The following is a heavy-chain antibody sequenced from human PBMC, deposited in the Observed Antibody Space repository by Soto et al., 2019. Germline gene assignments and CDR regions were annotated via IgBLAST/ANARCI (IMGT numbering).Heavy chain of an antibody. D-gene: IGHD4-17*01. CDR1: GGSISGGGYY. CDR3: ARAIIPLTTDWYFDL. V-gene: IGHV4-30-4*01. J-gene: IGHJ2*01. CDR2: TYDSGST. Sequence: QVQLQESGPGLVKPSETLSLTCTVSGGSISGGGYYWSWIRQPPGKGLEWIGYTYDSGSTYYNPSLKSRISISIDTSKNQFSLRLTSVTAADTAVYYCARAIIPLTTDWYFDLWGRGTLVTVSS.